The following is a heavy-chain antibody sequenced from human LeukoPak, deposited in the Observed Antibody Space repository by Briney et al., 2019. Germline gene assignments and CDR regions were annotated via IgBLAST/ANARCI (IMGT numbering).Heavy chain of an antibody. J-gene: IGHJ4*02. Sequence: SETLSLTCAVYGGFVSGYYWSWIRQPPGRGLEWMGEMNQRGSTNYNPSLNSRVTISLDTSKNQFSLKLSSVTAADTAVYYCAREATVTMFDYWGQGTLVTVSS. D-gene: IGHD4-4*01. V-gene: IGHV4-34*01. CDR3: AREATVTMFDY. CDR1: GGFVSGYY. CDR2: MNQRGST.